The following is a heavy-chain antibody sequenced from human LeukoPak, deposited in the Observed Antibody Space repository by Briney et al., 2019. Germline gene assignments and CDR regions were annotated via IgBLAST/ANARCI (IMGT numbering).Heavy chain of an antibody. Sequence: GGSLRLSCAASGFVFRSFAMHWFRQAPGKGLEWVAVMWHDGSTEYYADSVKGRFTISRDISRSTMYLQMNSLRAEDTAVYYCARDRMPRSYSSSFDYWGQGTLVTVSS. J-gene: IGHJ4*02. D-gene: IGHD6-6*01. V-gene: IGHV3-33*08. CDR3: ARDRMPRSYSSSFDY. CDR1: GFVFRSFA. CDR2: MWHDGSTE.